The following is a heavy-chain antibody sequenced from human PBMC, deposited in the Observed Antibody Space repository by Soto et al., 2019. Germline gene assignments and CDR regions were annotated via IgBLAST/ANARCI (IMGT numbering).Heavy chain of an antibody. J-gene: IGHJ4*02. Sequence: QVRLVLSGDELKKPGASMKVSCKASGYAFSDHGISWVRQAPGQGLEWIGWISAYNGNTNYAQKFQGRVTVTTDASTTTAYMEVRSLTSDDTAVYYCARDPRYSSSFFDSWSQGTLINVSS. CDR3: ARDPRYSSSFFDS. V-gene: IGHV1-18*04. CDR2: ISAYNGNT. CDR1: GYAFSDHG. D-gene: IGHD6-6*01.